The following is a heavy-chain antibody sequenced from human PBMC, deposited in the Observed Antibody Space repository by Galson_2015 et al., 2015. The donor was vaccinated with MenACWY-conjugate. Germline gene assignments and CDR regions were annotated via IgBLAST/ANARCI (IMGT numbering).Heavy chain of an antibody. CDR3: ARLRDPGTQIGDFEV. J-gene: IGHJ3*01. D-gene: IGHD1-26*01. V-gene: IGHV1-69*02. Sequence: YAQEFQGRVTLAADNSTSTVYMDLCSLRSEDTAVYYCARLRDPGTQIGDFEVWGQGTVITVSS.